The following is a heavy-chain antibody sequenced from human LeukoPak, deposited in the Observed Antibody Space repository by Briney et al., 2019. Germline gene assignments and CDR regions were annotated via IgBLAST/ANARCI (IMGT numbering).Heavy chain of an antibody. CDR2: INDDGSKT. D-gene: IGHD2-2*01. CDR3: AAPGCSSACYYYMDV. Sequence: GGSLILSCAASGFTFSSYWMHWVRQAPGKGLVWVSRINDDGSKTTYADSVKGRFTISRDNAKNTLYLQMNSLRAEDTAVYYCAAPGCSSACYYYMDVWGKGTTVTVS. V-gene: IGHV3-74*03. J-gene: IGHJ6*03. CDR1: GFTFSSYW.